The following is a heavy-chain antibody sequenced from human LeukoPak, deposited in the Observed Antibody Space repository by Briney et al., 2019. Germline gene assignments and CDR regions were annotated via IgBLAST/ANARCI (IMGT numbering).Heavy chain of an antibody. D-gene: IGHD6-13*01. CDR1: GFTFSSYE. J-gene: IGHJ6*03. V-gene: IGHV3-48*03. CDR3: AREWMGYSSSRRYYYYYMDV. Sequence: PGGSLRLSCAASGFTFSSYEMNWVRQAPGKGLEWVSYISSGGGTIYYADSVKGRFTISRDNAKNSLYLQMNSLRAEDTALYYCAREWMGYSSSRRYYYYYMDVWGKGTTVTVSS. CDR2: ISSGGGTI.